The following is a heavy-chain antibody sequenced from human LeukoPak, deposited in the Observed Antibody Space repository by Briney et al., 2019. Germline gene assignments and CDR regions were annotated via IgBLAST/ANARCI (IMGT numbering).Heavy chain of an antibody. J-gene: IGHJ4*02. D-gene: IGHD6-13*01. Sequence: GRSLRLSCAASGFTFSSYGMHWVRQAPGKGLEWVAVISYDGSNKYYADSVKGRFTISRDNSKNTLYLQMNSLRAEDTAVYYCAKPDSSSWYVKGYWGQGTLVTVSS. V-gene: IGHV3-30*18. CDR2: ISYDGSNK. CDR1: GFTFSSYG. CDR3: AKPDSSSWYVKGY.